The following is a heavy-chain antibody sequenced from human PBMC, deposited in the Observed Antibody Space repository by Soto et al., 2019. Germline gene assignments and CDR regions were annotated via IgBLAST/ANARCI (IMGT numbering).Heavy chain of an antibody. J-gene: IGHJ5*02. V-gene: IGHV4-59*08. Sequence: SETLSLTCTVSGGSISSYYWSWIRQPPGKGLEWIGYIYYSGSTNYNPSLKSRVTMSVDTSKNQFSLKLSSVTAADTAVYYCARLGFDKVDPEIGYCSSTSCYMLDPWGQGTLVTVSS. D-gene: IGHD2-2*02. CDR2: IYYSGST. CDR3: ARLGFDKVDPEIGYCSSTSCYMLDP. CDR1: GGSISSYY.